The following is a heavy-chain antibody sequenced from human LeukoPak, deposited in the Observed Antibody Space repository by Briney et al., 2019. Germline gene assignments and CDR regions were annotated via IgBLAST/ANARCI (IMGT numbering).Heavy chain of an antibody. J-gene: IGHJ4*02. V-gene: IGHV4-59*01. CDR3: ARVGGYFDY. CDR2: IYYSGST. CDR1: GGSISSYY. D-gene: IGHD3-16*01. Sequence: SETLPLTCTVSGGSISSYYWSWIRQPPGKGLEWIGYIYYSGSTNYNPSLKSRVTISVDTSKNQFSLKLSSVTAADTAVYYCARVGGYFDYWGQGTLVTVSS.